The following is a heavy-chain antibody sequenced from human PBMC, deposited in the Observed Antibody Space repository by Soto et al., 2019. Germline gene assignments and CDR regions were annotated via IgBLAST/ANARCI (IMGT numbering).Heavy chain of an antibody. V-gene: IGHV1-8*01. J-gene: IGHJ6*02. Sequence: ASVKVSCKAPGYTFTSYDINWVRQATGQGLEWMGWMNPNSGNTGYAQKFQGRVTMTRNTSISTAYMELSSLRSEDTAVYYCACDFWSGYSQLYYYYGMDVWGQGTTVTVSS. CDR1: GYTFTSYD. D-gene: IGHD3-3*01. CDR3: ACDFWSGYSQLYYYYGMDV. CDR2: MNPNSGNT.